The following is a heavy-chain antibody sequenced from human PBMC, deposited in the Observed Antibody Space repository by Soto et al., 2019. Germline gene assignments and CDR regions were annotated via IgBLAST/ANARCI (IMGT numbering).Heavy chain of an antibody. Sequence: GGSLRLSCVASGFNFNNYAMSWVRQAPGKGLEWVAAMSGVGGSIYYADSVKGRFTISRDNSKNTLFLQMSSLRADDTAIYFCARGRYYDSPQDLWGRGTQVTVSS. J-gene: IGHJ5*02. D-gene: IGHD3-10*01. CDR3: ARGRYYDSPQDL. V-gene: IGHV3-23*01. CDR2: MSGVGGSI. CDR1: GFNFNNYA.